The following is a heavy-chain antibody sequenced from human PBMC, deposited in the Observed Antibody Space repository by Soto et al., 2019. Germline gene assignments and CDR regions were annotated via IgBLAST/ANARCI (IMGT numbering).Heavy chain of an antibody. CDR3: ARDHHRYSGYDYVDY. CDR1: GSTFSDYY. V-gene: IGHV3-11*05. CDR2: ISSSSSYT. J-gene: IGHJ4*02. Sequence: QVQLVESGGGLVKPGGSLRLSCAASGSTFSDYYMSWIRQAPGKGLEWVSYISSSSSYTNYADSVKGRVTISRDNAKNSLYLQMNSLRAEDTAVYYCARDHHRYSGYDYVDYWGQGTLVTVSS. D-gene: IGHD5-12*01.